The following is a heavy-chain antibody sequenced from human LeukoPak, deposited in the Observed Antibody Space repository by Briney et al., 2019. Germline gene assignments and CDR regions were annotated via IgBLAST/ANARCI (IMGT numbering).Heavy chain of an antibody. Sequence: WGSLRLSCAASGFTFSSYCMHWVRQAPGKGLEWVAVISYDGSNKYYADFVKGRFTISRDNSKNTLYLQMNSLRAEDTAIYYCARDLRIVSGSYLDYWGQGTLVTVSS. D-gene: IGHD1-26*01. CDR1: GFTFSSYC. V-gene: IGHV3-30*03. CDR3: ARDLRIVSGSYLDY. CDR2: ISYDGSNK. J-gene: IGHJ4*02.